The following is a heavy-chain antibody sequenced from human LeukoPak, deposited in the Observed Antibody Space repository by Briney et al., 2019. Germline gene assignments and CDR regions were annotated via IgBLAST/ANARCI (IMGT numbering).Heavy chain of an antibody. J-gene: IGHJ4*02. CDR1: GSTFTSYY. CDR3: ARDGGGSYSRGYFDY. D-gene: IGHD1-26*01. V-gene: IGHV1-46*01. CDR2: INPSGGST. Sequence: ASVKVSCKASGSTFTSYYMHWVRQAPGQGLEWMGIINPSGGSTSYAQKFQGRVTMTRDTSTSTVYIELSSLRSEDTAVYYCARDGGGSYSRGYFDYWGQGTLVTVSS.